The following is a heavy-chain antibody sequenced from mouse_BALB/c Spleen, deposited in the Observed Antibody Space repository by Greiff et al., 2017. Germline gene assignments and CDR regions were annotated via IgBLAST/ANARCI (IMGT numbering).Heavy chain of an antibody. CDR3: ARNYGSYAMDY. CDR1: GYSITSDYA. V-gene: IGHV3-2*02. CDR2: ISYSGST. J-gene: IGHJ4*01. D-gene: IGHD1-1*01. Sequence: EVKLQESGPGLVKPSQSLSLTCTVTGYSITSDYAWNWIRQFPGNKLEWMGYISYSGSTSYNPSLKSRIYITRDTSKNQFFLQLNSVTTEDTATYYCARNYGSYAMDYWGQGTSVTVSS.